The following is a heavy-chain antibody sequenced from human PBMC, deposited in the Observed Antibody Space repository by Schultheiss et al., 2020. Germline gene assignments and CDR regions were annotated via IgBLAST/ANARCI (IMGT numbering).Heavy chain of an antibody. J-gene: IGHJ5*02. CDR1: GYTLTELS. CDR3: ARGRGDYVYPFPGNWFDP. D-gene: IGHD4-17*01. CDR2: FDPEDGET. Sequence: GGSLRLSCKVSGYTLTELSMHWVRQAPGKGLEWMGGFDPEDGETIYAQKFQGRVTMTEDTSTDTAYMELSSLRSEDTAVYYCARGRGDYVYPFPGNWFDPWGQGTLVTVSS. V-gene: IGHV1-24*01.